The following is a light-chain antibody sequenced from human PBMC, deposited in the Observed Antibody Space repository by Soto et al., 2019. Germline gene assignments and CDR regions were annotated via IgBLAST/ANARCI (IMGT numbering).Light chain of an antibody. Sequence: DIQMTQSPSSLSASVGERVTITCRASQGISNYLAWYQQKPGKVPKLLIYAASTLQSGVPSRFSGSGSGTDFTLTISSLQPEDVATYYCQKYNSAPTFGQGTRLEIK. CDR3: QKYNSAPT. CDR2: AAS. J-gene: IGKJ5*01. V-gene: IGKV1-27*01. CDR1: QGISNY.